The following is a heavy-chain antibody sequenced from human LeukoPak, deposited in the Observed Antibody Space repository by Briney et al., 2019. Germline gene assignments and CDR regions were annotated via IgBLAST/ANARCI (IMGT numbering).Heavy chain of an antibody. CDR3: ARRYPVAGTYFDY. Sequence: PSETLSLTCAVYGGSFSGYYWSWIRQPPGKGLEWIGEINHSGSTNYNPSLKSRVTISVDTSKNQFSLKLSSVTAADTAVYYCARRYPVAGTYFDYWGQGTLVTVSS. J-gene: IGHJ4*02. CDR1: GGSFSGYY. CDR2: INHSGST. D-gene: IGHD6-19*01. V-gene: IGHV4-34*01.